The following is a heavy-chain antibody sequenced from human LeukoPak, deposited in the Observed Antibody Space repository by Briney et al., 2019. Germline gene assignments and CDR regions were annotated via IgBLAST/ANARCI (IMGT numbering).Heavy chain of an antibody. V-gene: IGHV3-66*02. Sequence: PGGSLRLSCAAPGFTVSSNYMTWVRQAPGKGLEWVSVIYSGGNTYYADAVKGRFTISRDNSKNTLYLQMNSLKLEDTAVYYCATSRVLDGHFDYWGQRTLVTVSS. CDR2: IYSGGNT. J-gene: IGHJ4*02. D-gene: IGHD2-8*02. CDR1: GFTVSSNY. CDR3: ATSRVLDGHFDY.